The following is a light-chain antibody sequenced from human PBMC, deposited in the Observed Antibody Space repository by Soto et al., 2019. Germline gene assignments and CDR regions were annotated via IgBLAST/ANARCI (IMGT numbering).Light chain of an antibody. CDR1: QVISSW. CDR3: QQYNSYSPWT. J-gene: IGKJ1*01. Sequence: DIQMTQSPSSVSASVGDTVTVSCRASQVISSWLAWYQQKPGRAPNLLIYKASTLQTGVPSRFSGSGSGTEFTLTISSLQPDDFATYYCQQYNSYSPWTFGQGTKVDIK. CDR2: KAS. V-gene: IGKV1-5*01.